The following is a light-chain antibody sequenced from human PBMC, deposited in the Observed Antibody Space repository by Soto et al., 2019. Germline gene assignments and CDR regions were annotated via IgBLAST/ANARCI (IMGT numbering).Light chain of an antibody. V-gene: IGLV2-14*01. J-gene: IGLJ2*01. CDR2: DVS. Sequence: QSVLTQPASVSGSPGQSITISCTGTSSEVVSYNYVSWYQQYPGKAPKLMIYDVSNRPSGVSYRFSGSKSGNTASLTISGLQAEDEADYYRSSYTTSSTHVVFGGGTKLPVL. CDR1: SSEVVSYNY. CDR3: SSYTTSSTHVV.